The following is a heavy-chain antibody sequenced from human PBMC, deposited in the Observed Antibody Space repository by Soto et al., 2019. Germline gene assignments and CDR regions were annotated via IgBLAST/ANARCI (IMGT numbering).Heavy chain of an antibody. CDR2: IWYDGSNK. J-gene: IGHJ3*02. D-gene: IGHD3-3*01. V-gene: IGHV3-33*01. CDR3: ARDGYYDFWSGYYTDDAFDI. Sequence: GGSLRLSCAASGFTFSSYGMHWVRQAPGKGLEWVAVIWYDGSNKYYADSVKGRFTISRDNSKNTLYLQMNSLRAEDTAVYYCARDGYYDFWSGYYTDDAFDIWGQGTMVTVSS. CDR1: GFTFSSYG.